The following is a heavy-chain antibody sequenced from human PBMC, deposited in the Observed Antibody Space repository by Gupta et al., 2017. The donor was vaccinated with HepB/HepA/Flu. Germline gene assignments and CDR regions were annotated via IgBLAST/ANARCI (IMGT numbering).Heavy chain of an antibody. Sequence: QVQLVQSGAEVKKPGASVKVSCTASGYTFTYYYMHWARQAPGQELEWLGWVNPNSGATIYARKFQGRVTMTTDTSINTAYMELTRLTSDDTAVYYCARPRSSVIRGVNHDYYYMDVWGKGTTVTVSS. CDR3: ARPRSSVIRGVNHDYYYMDV. CDR1: GYTFTYYY. CDR2: VNPNSGAT. J-gene: IGHJ6*03. V-gene: IGHV1-2*02. D-gene: IGHD3-10*01.